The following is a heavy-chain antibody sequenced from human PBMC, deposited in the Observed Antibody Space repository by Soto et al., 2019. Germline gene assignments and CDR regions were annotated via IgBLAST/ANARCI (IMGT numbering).Heavy chain of an antibody. CDR2: ISGSGYST. V-gene: IGHV3-23*01. CDR1: GFTFSNYA. J-gene: IGHJ4*02. D-gene: IGHD3-16*02. CDR3: AKDRMITFGGVIDQATFDC. Sequence: EVQLLESGGGLVQPGGSLRLSCAASGFTFSNYAMNWVRQAPGKGLEWVSLISGSGYSTYYPDSVKGRFTISRDNSKNTLYLQMKSLRAEDTAVYYCAKDRMITFGGVIDQATFDCWGRGSLVTVSS.